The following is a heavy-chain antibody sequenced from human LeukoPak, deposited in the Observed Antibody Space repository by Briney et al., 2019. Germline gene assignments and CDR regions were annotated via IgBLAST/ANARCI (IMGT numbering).Heavy chain of an antibody. CDR2: INSDGSST. J-gene: IGHJ3*02. D-gene: IGHD6-13*01. CDR3: ARDPGYSSSMNAFDI. Sequence: GGSLRLSCSASGFTFSTYGMHWVRQAPGKGLVWVSRINSDGSSTSYADSVKGRFTISRDNAKNTLYLQMNSLRAEDTAVYYCARDPGYSSSMNAFDIWGQGTMVTVSS. V-gene: IGHV3-74*01. CDR1: GFTFSTYG.